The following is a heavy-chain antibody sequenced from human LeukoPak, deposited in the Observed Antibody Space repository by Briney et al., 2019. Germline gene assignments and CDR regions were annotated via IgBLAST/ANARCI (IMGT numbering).Heavy chain of an antibody. CDR3: TRGWDY. Sequence: GASVKLSCTASGYNFNDSDINWVRQATGQGLEWMGWMNPDSGDTGYAQKFQGRLTITRHMSSTTAYMELSRLRSDDTAVYYCTRGWDYWGQGTRVTVSS. CDR1: GYNFNDSD. V-gene: IGHV1-8*03. J-gene: IGHJ4*02. CDR2: MNPDSGDT.